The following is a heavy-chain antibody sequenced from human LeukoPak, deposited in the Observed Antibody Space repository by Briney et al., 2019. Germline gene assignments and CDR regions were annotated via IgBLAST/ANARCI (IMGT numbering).Heavy chain of an antibody. D-gene: IGHD3-22*01. CDR1: GFTFSDYY. CDR2: ISSSGSTI. V-gene: IGHV3-11*01. CDR3: AARVYYDSSGSRDY. Sequence: GGSLRLSCAASGFTFSDYYMSWIRQAPGKGLEWVSYISSSGSTIYYADSVKGRFTISRDNAKNSLYLQMNSLRAEGTAVYYCAARVYYDSSGSRDYWGQGTLVTVSS. J-gene: IGHJ4*02.